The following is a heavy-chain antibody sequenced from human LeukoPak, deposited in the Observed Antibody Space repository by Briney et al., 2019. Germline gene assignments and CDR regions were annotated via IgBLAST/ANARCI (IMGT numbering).Heavy chain of an antibody. V-gene: IGHV4-61*08. Sequence: SGPTLVKPTQTLTLTCTFSGFSLSTSGVGVGWIRQPPGKGLEWIGYIYYSGSTNYNPSLKSRVTISVDTSKNQFSLKLSSVTAADTAVYYCARDPEIETTVVTKDAFDIWGQGTMVTVSS. CDR3: ARDPEIETTVVTKDAFDI. CDR2: IYYSGST. J-gene: IGHJ3*02. D-gene: IGHD4-23*01. CDR1: GFSLSTSGVG.